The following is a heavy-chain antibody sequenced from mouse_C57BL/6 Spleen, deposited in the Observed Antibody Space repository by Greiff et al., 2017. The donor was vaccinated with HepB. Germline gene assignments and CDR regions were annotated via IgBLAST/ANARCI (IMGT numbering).Heavy chain of an antibody. CDR2: ISSGSSTI. CDR1: GFTFSDYG. Sequence: EVKLMESGGGLVKPGGSLKLSCAASGFTFSDYGMHWVRQAPEKGLEWVAYISSGSSTIYSADTVKGRFTISRDNAKNTLFLQMTSLRSEDTAMYYCARRGIYGNYVGWYFDVWGTGTTVTVSS. CDR3: ARRGIYGNYVGWYFDV. V-gene: IGHV5-17*01. D-gene: IGHD2-1*01. J-gene: IGHJ1*03.